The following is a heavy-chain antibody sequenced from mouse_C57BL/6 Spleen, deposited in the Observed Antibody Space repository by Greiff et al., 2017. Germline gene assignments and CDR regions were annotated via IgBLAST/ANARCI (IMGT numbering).Heavy chain of an antibody. D-gene: IGHD3-2*02. CDR3: ARGDSSGYDYYFDY. V-gene: IGHV3-6*01. CDR2: ISYDGSN. J-gene: IGHJ2*01. CDR1: GYSITSGYY. Sequence: EVQLQESGPGLVKPSQSLSLTCSVTGYSITSGYYWNWIRQFPGNKLEWMGYISYDGSNNYNPSLKNRISITRDTSKNQFFRKLNSVTTEDTATYYCARGDSSGYDYYFDYWGQGTTLTVSS.